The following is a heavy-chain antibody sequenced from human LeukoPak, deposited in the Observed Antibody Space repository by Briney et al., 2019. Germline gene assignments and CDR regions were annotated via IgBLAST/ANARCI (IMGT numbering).Heavy chain of an antibody. V-gene: IGHV4-59*08. J-gene: IGHJ5*02. CDR3: ARHPSMSWFDP. Sequence: PSETLSLTCTVSGGSISSYYWSWIRQPPGKGLEWIGYIYYSGSTNYNPSLKSRVTISVDTSKNQFSLKLSSVTAADTAVYYCARHPSMSWFDPWGQGTLVTVSS. CDR2: IYYSGST. CDR1: GGSISSYY.